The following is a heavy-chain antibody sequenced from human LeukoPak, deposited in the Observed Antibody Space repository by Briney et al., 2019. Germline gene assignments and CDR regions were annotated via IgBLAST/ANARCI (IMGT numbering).Heavy chain of an antibody. V-gene: IGHV3-33*06. CDR3: AKALIAARLISLPGDY. Sequence: GRSLRLSCAASGFTFSSYGMHWVRQAPGKGLEWVAVIWYDGSNKYYADSVKGRFTISRDNSKNTLYLQMNSLRAEDTAVYYCAKALIAARLISLPGDYWGQGTLVTVSS. CDR2: IWYDGSNK. CDR1: GFTFSSYG. J-gene: IGHJ4*02. D-gene: IGHD6-6*01.